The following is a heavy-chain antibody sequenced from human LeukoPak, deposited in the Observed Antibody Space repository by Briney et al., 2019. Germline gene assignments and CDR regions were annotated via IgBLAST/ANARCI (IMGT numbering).Heavy chain of an antibody. D-gene: IGHD3-3*01. CDR2: ISSSSSTI. Sequence: GGSLRLSCAASGFTFSTYSMNWVRQAPGKGLEWVSYISSSSSTIYYADSVKGRFTISRDNANNSLYLQMNSLRAEDTAVYYCARSLRNAFDIWGQGTMVTVSS. V-gene: IGHV3-48*01. J-gene: IGHJ3*02. CDR1: GFTFSTYS. CDR3: ARSLRNAFDI.